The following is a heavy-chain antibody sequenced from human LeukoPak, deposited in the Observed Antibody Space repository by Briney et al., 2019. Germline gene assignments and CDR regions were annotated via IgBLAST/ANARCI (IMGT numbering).Heavy chain of an antibody. Sequence: ASVKVSCKASAYTFNNYGITWVRQAPGQGLEWMGWISGYNGKTNYAQKFQGRVTVTTDTSTSTAYMELRSLRSDDTAVYYCARGGKSSSGCPRIWGQGTLVTVSS. J-gene: IGHJ4*02. CDR2: ISGYNGKT. D-gene: IGHD6-19*01. CDR1: AYTFNNYG. V-gene: IGHV1-18*01. CDR3: ARGGKSSSGCPRI.